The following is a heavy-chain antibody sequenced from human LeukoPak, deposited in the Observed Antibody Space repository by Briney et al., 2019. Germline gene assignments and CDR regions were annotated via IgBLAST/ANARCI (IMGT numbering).Heavy chain of an antibody. CDR3: ARRAHSSSWYYFDY. Sequence: SETLSLTCIMSGGSINNYYWSWIRQPAGKGLEWVGYIYASVSTNYNPSLKSRVTISVDTSKNQFSLKLSSVTAADTAVYYCARRAHSSSWYYFDYWGQGTLVTVSS. CDR2: IYASVST. CDR1: GGSINNYY. J-gene: IGHJ4*02. D-gene: IGHD6-13*01. V-gene: IGHV4-4*09.